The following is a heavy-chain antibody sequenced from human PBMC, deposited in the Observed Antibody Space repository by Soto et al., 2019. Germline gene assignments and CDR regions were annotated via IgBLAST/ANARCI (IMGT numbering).Heavy chain of an antibody. CDR1: GGSISSSNYY. CDR3: ARHFGYSSGWYDY. J-gene: IGHJ4*02. CDR2: IYYSGST. V-gene: IGHV4-39*01. Sequence: SETLSLTCTVSGGSISSSNYYWGWIRQPPGKGLEWIGSIYYSGSTYYNPSLKSRVTISVDTSKNQFSLKLSSVTAADTAVYYCARHFGYSSGWYDYWGQGTLVTVSS. D-gene: IGHD6-19*01.